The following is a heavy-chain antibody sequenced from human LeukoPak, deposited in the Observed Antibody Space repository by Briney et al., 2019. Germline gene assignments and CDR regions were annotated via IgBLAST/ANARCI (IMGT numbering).Heavy chain of an antibody. Sequence: GASVKFACKASGYRFTSYDMHWVRQAPGQGLEWMGLINPSGGSTSYAQRFQGRVAMTRDTSTTTVYMEVNSLTSEDTAVYFCARDGPTAAPFDYWGQGTLVTVSS. D-gene: IGHD2-2*01. J-gene: IGHJ4*02. CDR2: INPSGGST. CDR3: ARDGPTAAPFDY. CDR1: GYRFTSYD. V-gene: IGHV1-46*01.